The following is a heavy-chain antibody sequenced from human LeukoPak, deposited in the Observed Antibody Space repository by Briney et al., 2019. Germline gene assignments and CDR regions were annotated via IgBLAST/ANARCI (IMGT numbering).Heavy chain of an antibody. Sequence: PGGSLRVSCAASGFSFSSYGMHWVRQAPGKGLEWVAVIAYDGVYYHYADSVKGRFTISRDNSQNTLYLQMNGLRAEDTAVYYCAKDRVSTIGGVLDYWGQGTLVTVSS. CDR2: IAYDGVYY. D-gene: IGHD5/OR15-5a*01. CDR1: GFSFSSYG. J-gene: IGHJ4*02. V-gene: IGHV3-30*18. CDR3: AKDRVSTIGGVLDY.